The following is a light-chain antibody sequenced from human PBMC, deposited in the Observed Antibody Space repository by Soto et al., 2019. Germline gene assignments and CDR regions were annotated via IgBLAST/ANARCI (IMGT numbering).Light chain of an antibody. V-gene: IGKV1-5*01. Sequence: DIQMTQSPSTLSSSVGDRVTITCRASQSISSCFAWCQQKPGKPPKLLIYDASSLESGVPSRFSGSGSGTDFTLTISSLQPDDFAAYYCQQYNSYSYTFGQGTKLEIK. CDR1: QSISSC. J-gene: IGKJ2*01. CDR2: DAS. CDR3: QQYNSYSYT.